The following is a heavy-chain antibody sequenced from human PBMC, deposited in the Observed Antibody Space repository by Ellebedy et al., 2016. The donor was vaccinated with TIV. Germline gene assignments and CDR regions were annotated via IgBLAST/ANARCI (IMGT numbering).Heavy chain of an antibody. CDR2: INPSGGST. V-gene: IGHV1-46*01. Sequence: AASVKDSCKTSEYTFTMYNVHWMRQAPGQGLEWMGRINPSGGSTSYAQKFQGRVTMTGDTSTGTVYMELRSLRSEDTAVYYCAREVEGAYFFDSWGQGTLVTVSS. CDR3: AREVEGAYFFDS. D-gene: IGHD1-26*01. CDR1: EYTFTMYN. J-gene: IGHJ4*02.